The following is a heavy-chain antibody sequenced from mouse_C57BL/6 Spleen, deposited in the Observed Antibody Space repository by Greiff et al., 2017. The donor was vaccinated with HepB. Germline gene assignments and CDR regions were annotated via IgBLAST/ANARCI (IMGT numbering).Heavy chain of an antibody. CDR1: GYTFTSYW. Sequence: QVQLQQPGAELVMPGASVKLSCKASGYTFTSYWMPWVKQRPGKGLEWIGEIDPSDSYTNYNQKFKGKSTLTVDNSSSTAYMQLSSLTSEDSAVYDCARWGYYDYEGAMDYWGQGTSVTVSS. J-gene: IGHJ4*01. CDR2: IDPSDSYT. D-gene: IGHD2-4*01. CDR3: ARWGYYDYEGAMDY. V-gene: IGHV1-69*01.